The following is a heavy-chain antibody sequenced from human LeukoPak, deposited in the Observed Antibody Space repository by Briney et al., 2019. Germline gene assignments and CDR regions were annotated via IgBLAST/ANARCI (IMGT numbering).Heavy chain of an antibody. Sequence: GGSLRLSCAASGFTFSSHSMNWVRQAPGKGLEWVSYISSSSSTIYYADSVKGRFTISRDNAKNSLYLQMNSLRDEDTAVYYCARDLRDYYDSREADYWGQGTLVTVSS. D-gene: IGHD3-22*01. CDR1: GFTFSSHS. CDR2: ISSSSSTI. CDR3: ARDLRDYYDSREADY. J-gene: IGHJ4*02. V-gene: IGHV3-48*02.